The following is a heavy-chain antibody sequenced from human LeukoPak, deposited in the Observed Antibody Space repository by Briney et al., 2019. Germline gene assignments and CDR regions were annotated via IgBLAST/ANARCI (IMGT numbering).Heavy chain of an antibody. CDR2: ISAYNDNT. V-gene: IGHV1-18*01. CDR1: GYTFTIYG. Sequence: ASVKVSFTASGYTFTIYGISWVRQAPGQGLGWKGWISAYNDNTNYAQKLQGRVTMTTDTSTSTAYMELRSLRSDDTAVYYCARVKGTGYDRKPFDYWGQGTLVTVSS. CDR3: ARVKGTGYDRKPFDY. D-gene: IGHD3/OR15-3a*01. J-gene: IGHJ4*02.